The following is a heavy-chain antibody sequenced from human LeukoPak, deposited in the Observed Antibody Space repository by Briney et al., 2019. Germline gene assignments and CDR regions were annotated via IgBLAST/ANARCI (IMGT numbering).Heavy chain of an antibody. D-gene: IGHD3-22*01. V-gene: IGHV1-46*01. Sequence: GASVKVSCKASGYTFTSYYMHWVRQAPGQGLEWMGIIDPSGGTTGYAQKFQGRVTMTRDTSTTTVYMELSSLTSEDTAVYYCARAAVTYYPHSSGQKEGYWFDPWGQGTLVTVSS. CDR1: GYTFTSYY. CDR3: ARAAVTYYPHSSGQKEGYWFDP. CDR2: IDPSGGTT. J-gene: IGHJ5*02.